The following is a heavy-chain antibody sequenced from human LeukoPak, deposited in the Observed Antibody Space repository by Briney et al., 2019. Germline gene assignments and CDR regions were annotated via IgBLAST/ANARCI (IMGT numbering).Heavy chain of an antibody. Sequence: SETLSLTCAVYGGSFSGYYWSWIRQPPGKGLEWIGEINHSGSTNYNPSLKSRVTISVDTSKNQFSLKLSSVTAADTAVYYCARRRPYYYGSGSYQSNWFDPWGQGTLVTVSS. J-gene: IGHJ5*02. CDR1: GGSFSGYY. V-gene: IGHV4-34*01. CDR2: INHSGST. D-gene: IGHD3-10*01. CDR3: ARRRPYYYGSGSYQSNWFDP.